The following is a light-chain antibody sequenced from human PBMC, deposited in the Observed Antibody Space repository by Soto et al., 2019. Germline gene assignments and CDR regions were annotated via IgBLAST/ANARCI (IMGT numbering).Light chain of an antibody. V-gene: IGKV3-20*01. Sequence: EIVLTQSPGTLYLSPGERATLSCRARHAVTNNFLAWYQQKPGQAPRLVIYGASSRPAGIPDRFSGSGAGTGVTLSISRVEPEDFAVYFCQQYGTSPGTFGQGTKLEIK. CDR2: GAS. J-gene: IGKJ2*01. CDR3: QQYGTSPGT. CDR1: HAVTNNF.